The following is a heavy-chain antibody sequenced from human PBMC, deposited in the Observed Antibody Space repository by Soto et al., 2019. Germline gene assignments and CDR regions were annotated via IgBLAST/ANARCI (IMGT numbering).Heavy chain of an antibody. J-gene: IGHJ3*02. V-gene: IGHV3-30*18. D-gene: IGHD3-16*01. CDR3: AKDLIDAFDI. CDR1: GFTFSSYG. CDR2: ISYDGSNK. Sequence: QVQLVESGGGVGQPGRSLRLSCAASGFTFSSYGMHWVRQAPGKGLEWVAVISYDGSNKYYADSVKGRFTISRDNSKNTLYLQMNSLRAEDTAVYYCAKDLIDAFDIWGQGTMVTVSS.